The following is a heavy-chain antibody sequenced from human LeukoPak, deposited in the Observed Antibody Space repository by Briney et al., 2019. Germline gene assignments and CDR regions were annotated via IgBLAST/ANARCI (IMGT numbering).Heavy chain of an antibody. CDR2: IYSGGST. D-gene: IGHD3-22*01. CDR3: ARDPDSSGFDY. CDR1: GFTVSSNY. V-gene: IGHV3-66*02. J-gene: IGHJ4*02. Sequence: GGSLRPSCAASGFTVSSNYMSWVRQAPGKGLEWVSVIYSGGSTYYADSVKGRFTISRDNSKNTLYLQMNSLRAEDTAVYYCARDPDSSGFDYWGQGTLVTVSS.